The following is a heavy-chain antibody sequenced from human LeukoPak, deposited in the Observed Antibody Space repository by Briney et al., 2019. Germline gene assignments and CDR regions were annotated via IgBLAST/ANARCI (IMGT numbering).Heavy chain of an antibody. Sequence: PSETLSLTCTVSGGSISGYYWSWIRQPPGKGLEWIGYIYYSGSTNYNPSLKSRVTISVDTSKNQFSLKLSSVTAADTAVYYCARDLEEYFYYWGQGTLVTVSS. V-gene: IGHV4-59*01. CDR1: GGSISGYY. J-gene: IGHJ4*02. CDR3: ARDLEEYFYY. D-gene: IGHD2/OR15-2a*01. CDR2: IYYSGST.